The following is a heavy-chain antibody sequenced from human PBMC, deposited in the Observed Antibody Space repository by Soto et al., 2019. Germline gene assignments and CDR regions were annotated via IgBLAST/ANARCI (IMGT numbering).Heavy chain of an antibody. D-gene: IGHD5-18*01. CDR1: GFTFSDDY. J-gene: IGHJ4*02. CDR3: ARASSPRDPWLDY. CDR2: ISSSGGTI. Sequence: GSLRLSCGASGFTFSDDYMSWIRQAPGKGLEWVSYISSSGGTIYYADSVKGRFTISRDNAKNSLFLQMNSLRADDTAVYYCARASSPRDPWLDYWGQGTLVTVSS. V-gene: IGHV3-11*01.